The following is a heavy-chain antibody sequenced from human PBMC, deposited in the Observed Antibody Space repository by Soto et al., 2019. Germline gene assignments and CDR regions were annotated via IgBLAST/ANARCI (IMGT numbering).Heavy chain of an antibody. CDR1: VYRNSSSNVL. V-gene: IGHV6-1*01. CDR2: TYYRSKWYN. CDR3: VRLIGNSWLDF. J-gene: IGHJ5*01. D-gene: IGHD1-26*01. Sequence: LQTLLLSCPIPVYRNSSSNVLSNWSTQTRSRVLEWLGRTYYRSKWYNDYAESVKSRITINPDTSKNQFSLHLNSVTPEDTSVYYCVRLIGNSWLDFWGQGTLVTVSS.